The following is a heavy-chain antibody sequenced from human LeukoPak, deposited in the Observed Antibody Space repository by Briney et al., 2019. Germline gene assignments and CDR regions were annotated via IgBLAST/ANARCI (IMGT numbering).Heavy chain of an antibody. D-gene: IGHD4-17*01. CDR2: INPNSGGT. J-gene: IGHJ4*02. CDR3: ARADDYGDFFDY. CDR1: GYTFTGYY. V-gene: IGHV1-2*02. Sequence: GASVKVSCKASGYTFTGYYMHWVRQAPGQGLEWMGWINPNSGGTNYAQKFQGRVTMTRDTSVSTAYMELSRLRSDDTAVYYCARADDYGDFFDYWGQGTLVTVSS.